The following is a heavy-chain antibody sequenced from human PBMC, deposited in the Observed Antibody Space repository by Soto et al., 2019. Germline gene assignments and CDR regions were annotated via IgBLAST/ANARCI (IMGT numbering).Heavy chain of an antibody. CDR3: ARDSTMIVVAYDAFDI. Sequence: GASVKVSCKASGYTFTSYYMHWVRQAPGQGLEWMGIINPSGGSTSYAQKFQGRVTMTRDTSTSTVYMELSSLRSEDTAVYYCARDSTMIVVAYDAFDIWGQGTMVTVSS. J-gene: IGHJ3*02. CDR2: INPSGGST. D-gene: IGHD3-22*01. CDR1: GYTFTSYY. V-gene: IGHV1-46*01.